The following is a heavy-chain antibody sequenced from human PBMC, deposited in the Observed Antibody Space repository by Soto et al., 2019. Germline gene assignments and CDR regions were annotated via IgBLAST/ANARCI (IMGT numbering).Heavy chain of an antibody. CDR1: GYTFTSSG. CDR2: ISAYNGNT. D-gene: IGHD5-12*01. CDR3: AREKWLRYFDY. V-gene: IGHV1-18*01. Sequence: GVSVKVCCKASGYTFTSSGISWVRQATGQGLEWMGWISAYNGNTNYAQKLQGRVTMTTDTSTSTAYMELRSLRSDDTAVYYCAREKWLRYFDYWGQGTLVTVSS. J-gene: IGHJ4*02.